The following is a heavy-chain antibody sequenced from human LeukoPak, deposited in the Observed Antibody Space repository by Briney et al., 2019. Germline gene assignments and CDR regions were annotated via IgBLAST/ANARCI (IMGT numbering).Heavy chain of an antibody. CDR3: ATVGSVGNCNSASCSFDY. D-gene: IGHD2/OR15-2a*01. Sequence: VIWSDGITKYYADSVRGRCTISRDNSKNTLYLQIDSLRAEDTAVYYCATVGSVGNCNSASCSFDYWGQGTLVTVPS. J-gene: IGHJ4*02. V-gene: IGHV3-33*04. CDR2: IWSDGITK.